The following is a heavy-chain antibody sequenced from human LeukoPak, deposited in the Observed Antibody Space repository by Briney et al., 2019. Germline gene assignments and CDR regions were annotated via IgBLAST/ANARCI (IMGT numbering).Heavy chain of an antibody. Sequence: PGGSLRLSCAASGFTFSRYSLNWVRQAPGKGLEWVAYISSSSNITHYADSVRGRFTISRDNARNSLSLQMNSLRAEDTAVYYCARVVDYGWFDPWGQGTLVAVSS. J-gene: IGHJ5*02. V-gene: IGHV3-48*04. CDR2: ISSSSNIT. CDR3: ARVVDYGWFDP. D-gene: IGHD3-16*01. CDR1: GFTFSRYS.